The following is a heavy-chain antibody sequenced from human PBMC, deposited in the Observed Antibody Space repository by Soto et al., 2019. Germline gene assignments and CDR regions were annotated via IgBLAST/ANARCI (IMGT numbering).Heavy chain of an antibody. CDR2: VYYSGST. CDR1: GGSISSYY. J-gene: IGHJ6*03. Sequence: QVQLQESGPGLVKPSETLSLTCTVSGGSISSYYWSWMRQPPGKGLEWIGYVYYSGSTNYNPSLKSRVTISVDTSKNQFSLKLSSVTAADTAVYYCARSLRPSYYSYSMDVWGKGTTVTVSS. V-gene: IGHV4-59*01. CDR3: ARSLRPSYYSYSMDV.